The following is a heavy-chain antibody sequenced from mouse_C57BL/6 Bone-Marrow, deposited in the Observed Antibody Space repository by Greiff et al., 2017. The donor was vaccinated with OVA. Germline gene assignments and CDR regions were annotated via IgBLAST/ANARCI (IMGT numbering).Heavy chain of an antibody. J-gene: IGHJ3*01. CDR2: IYARSGNT. V-gene: IGHV1-81*01. D-gene: IGHD2-3*01. CDR1: GYTFTSYG. CDR3: ARGDGYLAWFAY. Sequence: QVQLQQSGAELARPGASVKLSCKASGYTFTSYGISWVKQRTGQGLEWIGEIYARSGNTYYNEKFKGKATLTADKSASTAYMELRSLTSEDSAVYFCARGDGYLAWFAYWGQGTLVTVSA.